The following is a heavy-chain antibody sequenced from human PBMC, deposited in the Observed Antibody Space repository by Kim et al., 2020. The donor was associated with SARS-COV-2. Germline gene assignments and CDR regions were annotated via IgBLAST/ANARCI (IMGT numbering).Heavy chain of an antibody. V-gene: IGHV3-72*01. CDR2: YDT. J-gene: IGHJ4*02. CDR3: VKGPRVLDS. Sequence: YDTVYAPTVKGRFTVSRDDSKNSLYLQMDSLKPEDTAMYYCVKGPRVLDSWGQGTLVTVSS.